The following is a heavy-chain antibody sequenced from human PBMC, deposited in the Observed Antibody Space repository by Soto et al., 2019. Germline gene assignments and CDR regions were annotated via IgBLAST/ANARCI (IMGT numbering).Heavy chain of an antibody. D-gene: IGHD2-15*01. V-gene: IGHV3-30*03. CDR1: GFPFSSYG. Sequence: QVQLVESGGGVVQPGRSLRLSCAASGFPFSSYGMHWVREAPGKGLEWVAVISYDGSNKYYADSVKGRFTISRDNSARTLYLQMNSLRPEDTALDYGVGGQYYFDYRGQGTLVTVAP. J-gene: IGHJ4*02. CDR2: ISYDGSNK. CDR3: VGGQYYFDY.